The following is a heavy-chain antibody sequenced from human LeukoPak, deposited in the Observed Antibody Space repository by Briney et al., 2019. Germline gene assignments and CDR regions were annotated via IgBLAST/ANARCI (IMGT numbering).Heavy chain of an antibody. Sequence: GGSLKLSCAASGFTFSNYWMSWVRQAPGKGLEWVAVIWYDGSNKYYADSVKGRFTISRDNSKNTLYLQMNSLRAEDTAVYYCARGRGVAGPYYFDSWGQGTLVTVSS. J-gene: IGHJ4*02. D-gene: IGHD6-19*01. CDR3: ARGRGVAGPYYFDS. CDR2: IWYDGSNK. V-gene: IGHV3-33*08. CDR1: GFTFSNYW.